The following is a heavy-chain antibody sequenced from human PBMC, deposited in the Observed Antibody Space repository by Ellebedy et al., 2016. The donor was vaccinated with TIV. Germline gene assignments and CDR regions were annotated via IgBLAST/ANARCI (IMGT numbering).Heavy chain of an antibody. CDR1: GFTFSSYA. J-gene: IGHJ4*02. D-gene: IGHD5-24*01. V-gene: IGHV3-23*01. CDR2: ISSSGAST. Sequence: PGGSLRLSCAASGFTFSSYAMSWVRQAPGRGLEWVSGISSSGASTYYADSVKGRVTISRDNSKNTLNLQMNSLRAEDTAIYYCAKDSIGLPDGYSRGVYSFDYWGQGTLVTVSS. CDR3: AKDSIGLPDGYSRGVYSFDY.